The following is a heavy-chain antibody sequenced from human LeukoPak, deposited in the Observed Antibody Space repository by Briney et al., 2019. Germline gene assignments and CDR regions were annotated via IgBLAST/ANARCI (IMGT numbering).Heavy chain of an antibody. CDR2: INPNSGDT. D-gene: IGHD5-12*01. V-gene: IGHV1-2*02. Sequence: ASVKVSCKASRYSFTDYYVHWVRQAPGQGLEWMGWINPNSGDTNYVQKFQGRVTMTRDTSVTTAYMELSTLTSDEPAVYYCARSRDGYNYDYWGQGTLVTVSS. CDR3: ARSRDGYNYDY. J-gene: IGHJ4*02. CDR1: RYSFTDYY.